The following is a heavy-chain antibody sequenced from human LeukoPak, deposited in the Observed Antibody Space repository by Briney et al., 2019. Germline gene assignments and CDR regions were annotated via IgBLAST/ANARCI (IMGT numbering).Heavy chain of an antibody. Sequence: PSETLSLTCAVSGYSISSGYYWGWIRQPPGKGLEWIGTIYHSGSTYYNPSLKSRVTISVDTSKNQFSLKLSSVTAADTAVYYCARQVAGTMIVVVIYNWFDPWGQGTLVTVSS. CDR2: IYHSGST. J-gene: IGHJ5*02. CDR3: ARQVAGTMIVVVIYNWFDP. D-gene: IGHD3-22*01. CDR1: GYSISSGYY. V-gene: IGHV4-38-2*01.